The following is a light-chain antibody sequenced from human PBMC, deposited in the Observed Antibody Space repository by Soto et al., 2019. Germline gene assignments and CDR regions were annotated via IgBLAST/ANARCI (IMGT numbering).Light chain of an antibody. V-gene: IGLV7-46*01. J-gene: IGLJ2*01. CDR3: LLSHSGARPV. CDR2: DTS. CDR1: TGAVTSGHY. Sequence: QAVVTQEPSLTVSPGGTVTLTCGSSTGAVTSGHYPYWFQQKPGQAPRTLIYDTSNKHSWTPARFSGSLLGGKAALTLSGAQPEDEAVYYCLLSHSGARPVFGGGTKLTVL.